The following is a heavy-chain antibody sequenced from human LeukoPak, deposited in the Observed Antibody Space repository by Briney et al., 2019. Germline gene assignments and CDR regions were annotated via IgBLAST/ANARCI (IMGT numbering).Heavy chain of an antibody. D-gene: IGHD3-10*01. CDR1: GLSFTDSG. J-gene: IGHJ5*02. V-gene: IGHV3-73*01. Sequence: VGSLRLSCAASGLSFTDSGFHWVRHASGKGLEWVARIANEATNYATAYAASVKGRFTIYRDNSNTTAYLQMNSLKTEDTAVYYCVRHRTAGIGENWFDPWGQGTLVTVSS. CDR2: IANEATNYAT. CDR3: VRHRTAGIGENWFDP.